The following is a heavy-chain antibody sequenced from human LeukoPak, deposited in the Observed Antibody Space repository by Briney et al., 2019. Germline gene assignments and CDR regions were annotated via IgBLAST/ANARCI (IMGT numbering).Heavy chain of an antibody. D-gene: IGHD3-22*01. Sequence: ASVKVSCKVSGGSFNSYAISWVRQAPGQGLEWMGWISAYNGNTNYAQKLQGRVTMTTDTSTSTAYMELRSLRSDDTAVYYCARGPPSRRYYYDSSGYYPYYYYMDVWGKGTTVTVSS. J-gene: IGHJ6*03. CDR3: ARGPPSRRYYYDSSGYYPYYYYMDV. CDR2: ISAYNGNT. V-gene: IGHV1-18*01. CDR1: GGSFNSYA.